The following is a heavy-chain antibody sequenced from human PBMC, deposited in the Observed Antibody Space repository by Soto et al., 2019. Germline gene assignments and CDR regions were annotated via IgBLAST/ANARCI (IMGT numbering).Heavy chain of an antibody. CDR2: IYYSGST. CDR3: ARDCTNGVCYNGMDV. CDR1: GGSISSYY. D-gene: IGHD2-8*01. Sequence: SETLSLTCTVSGGSISSYYWSWIRQPPGKGLEWIGYIYYSGSTYYNPSLKSRVTISVDTSKNQFSLKLSSVTAADTAVYYCARDCTNGVCYNGMDVWGQGTTVTVSS. V-gene: IGHV4-30-4*01. J-gene: IGHJ6*02.